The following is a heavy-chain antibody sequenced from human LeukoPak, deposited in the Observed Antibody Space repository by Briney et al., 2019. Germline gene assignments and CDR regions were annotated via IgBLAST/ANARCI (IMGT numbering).Heavy chain of an antibody. CDR1: GSXFSSYV. Sequence: GGSLRLSCAASGSXFSSYVINWVRQAPGEGLEWVSVISGGGGSTYYADSVKGRFTISRDNSKNTLFLRMNSLRAEDTAVYYCEKGGYCSSTSCYVGWFDPWGQGTLVTVSS. D-gene: IGHD2-2*01. J-gene: IGHJ5*02. CDR2: ISGGGGST. V-gene: IGHV3-23*01. CDR3: EKGGYCSSTSCYVGWFDP.